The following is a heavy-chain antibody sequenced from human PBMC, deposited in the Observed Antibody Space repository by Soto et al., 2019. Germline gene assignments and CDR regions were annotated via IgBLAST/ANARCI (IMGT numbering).Heavy chain of an antibody. CDR2: IKSKSDGGTT. Sequence: SLRLSCAASGFTFSNAWMNWVRQAPGKGLEWVGRIKSKSDGGTTDYAAPVKGRFTISRDDSKNTLYLQMNSLKTEDTAVYYCTTGYYDSSGYSYYFDYWGQGTLVTVSS. CDR1: GFTFSNAW. CDR3: TTGYYDSSGYSYYFDY. D-gene: IGHD3-22*01. V-gene: IGHV3-15*07. J-gene: IGHJ4*02.